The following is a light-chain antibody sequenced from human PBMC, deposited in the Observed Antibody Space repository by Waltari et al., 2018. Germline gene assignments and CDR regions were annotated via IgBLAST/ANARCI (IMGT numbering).Light chain of an antibody. CDR2: AAS. V-gene: IGKV1-9*01. J-gene: IGKJ5*01. CDR3: QQLNSYPIT. Sequence: DIQLTQSPSFLSASVGDRVTITCRASQGISSDLAWYQQKPGEAPKLLIYAASTLQSGVPSRFSGSGSGTVFTLTISSLQPEDFATYYCQQLNSYPITFGQGTRLEIK. CDR1: QGISSD.